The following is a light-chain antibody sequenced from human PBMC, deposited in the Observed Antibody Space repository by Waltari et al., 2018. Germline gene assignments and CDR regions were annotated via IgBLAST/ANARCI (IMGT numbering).Light chain of an antibody. V-gene: IGLV1-44*01. CDR1: GSNIFSNT. J-gene: IGLJ3*02. Sequence: QSVLTQPPSVSETPGQRVTISCSGSGSNIFSNTVNWYQQVPGAAPKLRLFNNNALPSGIPDRFSGSKSGTSASLAISGLRSEDEADYYCAAWDDSLNGPVFGGGTKLTVL. CDR2: NNN. CDR3: AAWDDSLNGPV.